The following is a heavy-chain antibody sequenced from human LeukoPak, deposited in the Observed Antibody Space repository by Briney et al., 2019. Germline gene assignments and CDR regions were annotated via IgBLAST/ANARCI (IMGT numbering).Heavy chain of an antibody. CDR2: IYPGDSDT. Sequence: GESLKISCKGSGYSFTSYWIGWVRQMPGKGLEGMGIIYPGDSDTRYSPSFQGQVTISADKSISTAYLQWSSLKASDTAMYYCARQSLMVRGVIDTAPDYWGQGTLVTVSS. CDR3: ARQSLMVRGVIDTAPDY. J-gene: IGHJ4*02. D-gene: IGHD3-10*01. CDR1: GYSFTSYW. V-gene: IGHV5-51*01.